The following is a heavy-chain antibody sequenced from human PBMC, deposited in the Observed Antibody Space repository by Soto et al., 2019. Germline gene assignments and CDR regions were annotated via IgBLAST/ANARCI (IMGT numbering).Heavy chain of an antibody. CDR3: AKDRDDYRNYGFDY. CDR1: GFTFTNYA. CDR2: SSGSGSGGST. J-gene: IGHJ4*02. Sequence: VQLLESGGGLVQPGGSLRLSCAASGFTFTNYAMTWVRQAPGKGLEWVSISSGSGSGGSTNYADSVKGRFTISRDNSKNTLYLQMNSLRVEDTAVYYCAKDRDDYRNYGFDYWGQGTLVTVSS. V-gene: IGHV3-23*01. D-gene: IGHD4-4*01.